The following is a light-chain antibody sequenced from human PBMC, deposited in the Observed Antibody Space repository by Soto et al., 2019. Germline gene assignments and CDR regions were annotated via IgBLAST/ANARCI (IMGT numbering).Light chain of an antibody. V-gene: IGLV1-51*01. CDR3: ATWDSSLSAGV. CDR1: SSNIGNNY. J-gene: IGLJ2*01. Sequence: QSVLTQPPSVSAAPGQKVTISCSGSSSNIGNNYVSWYQQLPGTAPKLLIYDNNKRPSGIPDRCSGSKSGASATLGITGLQTGDEADYYCATWDSSLSAGVFGGGTKVTVL. CDR2: DNN.